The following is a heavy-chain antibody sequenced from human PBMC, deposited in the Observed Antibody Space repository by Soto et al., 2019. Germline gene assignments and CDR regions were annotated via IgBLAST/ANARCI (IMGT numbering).Heavy chain of an antibody. CDR3: AKDATTFDI. J-gene: IGHJ3*02. CDR2: ISYEEINNK. Sequence: GGSLRLSCVASGFSFRNYGMHWVRQAPGKGLEWVAVISYEEINNKNYADSVKGRFTISRDNSENTLFLQMDSLRAEDTAVYYCAKDATTFDILGQGTMVT. CDR1: GFSFRNYG. D-gene: IGHD4-17*01. V-gene: IGHV3-30*18.